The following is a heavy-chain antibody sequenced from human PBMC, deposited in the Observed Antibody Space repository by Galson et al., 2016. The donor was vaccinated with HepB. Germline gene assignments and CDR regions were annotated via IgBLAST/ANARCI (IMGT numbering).Heavy chain of an antibody. CDR2: IQSEIEGGTT. J-gene: IGHJ4*02. Sequence: SLRLSCAGSGFTFTHAWMTWVRQAPGKGLEWVGRIQSEIEGGTTDYAAPVKGRFTILRDDSKNTVYLQMNSLKVEDTAVYYCTTGVLPFAHWGQGTLVAVSS. CDR3: TTGVLPFAH. CDR1: GFTFTHAW. V-gene: IGHV3-15*01. D-gene: IGHD3-16*01.